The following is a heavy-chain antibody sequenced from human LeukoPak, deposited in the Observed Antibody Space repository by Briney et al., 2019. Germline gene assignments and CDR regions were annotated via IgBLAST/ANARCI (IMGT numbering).Heavy chain of an antibody. CDR1: GGSISSSSYY. CDR3: ASANCSGGSCYFTTFDY. Sequence: SETLTLTCTVSGGSISSSSYYWGWIRQPPGKGLEWIGSIYYSGSTYYNPSLKSRVTISVDTSKNQFSLKLSSVTAADTAVYYCASANCSGGSCYFTTFDYWGQGTLVTVSS. D-gene: IGHD2-15*01. J-gene: IGHJ4*02. V-gene: IGHV4-39*01. CDR2: IYYSGST.